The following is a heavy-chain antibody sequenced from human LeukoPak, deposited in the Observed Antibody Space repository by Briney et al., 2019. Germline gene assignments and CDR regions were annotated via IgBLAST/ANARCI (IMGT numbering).Heavy chain of an antibody. CDR1: GITFSNSA. Sequence: GGSLRLSCVPSGITFSNSALSWVRQAPGKGLEWVSSISSSSSYIYYADSVKGRFTISRDNAKNSLYLQMNSLRAEDTAVYYCARDGRGQLVPLDYWGQGTLVTVSS. J-gene: IGHJ4*02. CDR3: ARDGRGQLVPLDY. D-gene: IGHD6-13*01. CDR2: ISSSSSYI. V-gene: IGHV3-21*01.